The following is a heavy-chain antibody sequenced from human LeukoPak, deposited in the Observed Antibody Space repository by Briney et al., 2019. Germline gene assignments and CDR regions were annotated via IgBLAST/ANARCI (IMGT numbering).Heavy chain of an antibody. J-gene: IGHJ4*02. D-gene: IGHD2-8*01. V-gene: IGHV1-18*01. Sequence: ASVKVSCKAYGYTFNSYGINWVRQAPGQGLEWMGGISVDNGNTNYAQKVQGRVTMTTDTSTSTVYMELSSLRSDDTAVYYCARDDGMVYVKFVDYWGQGTLVTVSS. CDR1: GYTFNSYG. CDR3: ARDDGMVYVKFVDY. CDR2: ISVDNGNT.